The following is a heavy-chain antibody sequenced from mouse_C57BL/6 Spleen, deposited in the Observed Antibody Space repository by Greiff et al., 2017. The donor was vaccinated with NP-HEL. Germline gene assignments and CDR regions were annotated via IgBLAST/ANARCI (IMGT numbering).Heavy chain of an antibody. V-gene: IGHV1-54*01. J-gene: IGHJ2*01. CDR1: GYAFTNYL. Sequence: VQLQQSGAELVRPGTSVKVSCKASGYAFTNYLIEWVKQRPGQGLEWIGVINPGSGGTNYNEKFKGKATLTADKSSSTAYMQLSSLTSEDSAVYFCARSNYYGSSPLDFDYWGQGTTLTVSS. CDR2: INPGSGGT. D-gene: IGHD1-1*01. CDR3: ARSNYYGSSPLDFDY.